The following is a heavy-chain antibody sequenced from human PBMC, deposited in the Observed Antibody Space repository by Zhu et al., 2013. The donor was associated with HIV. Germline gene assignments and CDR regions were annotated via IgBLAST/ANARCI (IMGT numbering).Heavy chain of an antibody. CDR1: GGTFSNYA. J-gene: IGHJ3*01. D-gene: IGHD3-10*01. V-gene: IGHV1-69*17. Sequence: QVQLVQSGAEVKKPGSSVKVSCKASGGTFSNYAISWVRQAPGQGLEWMGWIIPIFGIANYAQRFQGRVTITADKSTSTVYMELSSLRSDDTASYFCARDLRLAAFNYPADRLYYYPFDYLGQGTMVTVSS. CDR2: IIPIFGIA. CDR3: ARDLRLAAFNYPADRLYYYPFDY.